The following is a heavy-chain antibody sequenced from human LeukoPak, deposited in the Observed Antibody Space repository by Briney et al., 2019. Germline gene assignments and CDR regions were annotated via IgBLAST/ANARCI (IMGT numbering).Heavy chain of an antibody. J-gene: IGHJ4*02. V-gene: IGHV3-23*01. CDR2: ISGSGDST. D-gene: IGHD3-9*01. Sequence: GGSLRLSCAASGFTFSSYSMNWVRQAPGKGLEWVSGISGSGDSTDYADSVKGRFTISRDNSKNTLYLQINSLRAEDTAVYYCARPPSDNLLTGSLYYFDNWGQGTLVTVSS. CDR3: ARPPSDNLLTGSLYYFDN. CDR1: GFTFSSYS.